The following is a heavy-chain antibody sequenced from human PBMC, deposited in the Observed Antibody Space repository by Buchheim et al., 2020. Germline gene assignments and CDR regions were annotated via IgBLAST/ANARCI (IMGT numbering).Heavy chain of an antibody. CDR1: GGSMSRYY. J-gene: IGHJ5*01. V-gene: IGHV4-59*08. Sequence: QVQLQESGPGLVKPSETLSLTCTVSGGSMSRYYWSWMRQSPGKGLEWIGYIFYSGSTNYNPALKSRVTIQVEMSNNQLSLKLNSVTAADTAVYYCARHRALGYCSSLNCYSFDPWGQGIL. CDR2: IFYSGST. D-gene: IGHD2-2*01. CDR3: ARHRALGYCSSLNCYSFDP.